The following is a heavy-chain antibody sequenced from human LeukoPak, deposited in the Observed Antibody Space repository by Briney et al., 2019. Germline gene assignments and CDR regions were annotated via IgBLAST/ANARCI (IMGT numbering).Heavy chain of an antibody. V-gene: IGHV3-23*01. CDR1: AFTVSSNY. D-gene: IGHD5-24*01. CDR3: AKARRDGYNYRPLYTFDY. J-gene: IGHJ4*02. CDR2: IIGSGGST. Sequence: GRSLRLARAASAFTVSSNYMSWVSQAAGKGMEWVSAIIGSGGSTFYGDSVKGRFTISRDNSKNTLYLQMNSLRAEDTAVYYCAKARRDGYNYRPLYTFDYWGQGTLVTVSS.